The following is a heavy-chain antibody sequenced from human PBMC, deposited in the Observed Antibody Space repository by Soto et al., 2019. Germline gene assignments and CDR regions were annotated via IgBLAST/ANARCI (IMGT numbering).Heavy chain of an antibody. CDR1: GFTFSSFA. Sequence: GGSLRLSCAASGFTFSSFAMSWVRQAPEKGLEWVTGISSSSSTIYYADSVKGRFTISRDNAKNSLYLQMNSLRAEDTAVYYCARHPERIAEIGWFDPWGQGTLVTVSS. V-gene: IGHV3-48*01. CDR2: ISSSSSTI. CDR3: ARHPERIAEIGWFDP. J-gene: IGHJ5*02. D-gene: IGHD6-13*01.